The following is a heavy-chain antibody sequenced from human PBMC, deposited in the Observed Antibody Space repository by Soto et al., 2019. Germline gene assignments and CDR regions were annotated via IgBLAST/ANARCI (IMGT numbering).Heavy chain of an antibody. Sequence: EVQLVESGGDLVKPGGSLRRSCAASGFTFTNAWMNWVRQAPGKGLEWVGRIKSKTDRGTTDYAAPVKGRFTISRDDSKNTLYLQMNSLKIEDTAVYYCSNPTGSYYSQFDYWGHGTLVTVSS. CDR3: SNPTGSYYSQFDY. V-gene: IGHV3-15*07. J-gene: IGHJ4*01. CDR1: GFTFTNAW. CDR2: IKSKTDRGTT. D-gene: IGHD1-26*01.